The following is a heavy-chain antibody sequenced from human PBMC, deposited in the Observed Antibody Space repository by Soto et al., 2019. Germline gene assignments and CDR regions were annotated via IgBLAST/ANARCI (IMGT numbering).Heavy chain of an antibody. CDR3: ARESPYYDSSGSPLRDYGMDV. J-gene: IGHJ6*02. V-gene: IGHV4-38-2*02. CDR1: GGSFSGYY. D-gene: IGHD3-22*01. CDR2: IYHSGST. Sequence: SETLSLTCAVYGGSFSGYYWGWIRQPPGKGLEWIGSIYHSGSTYYNPSLKNRVTISVDTSKNQFSLKLSSVTAADTAVYYCARESPYYDSSGSPLRDYGMDVWGQGTTVTVSS.